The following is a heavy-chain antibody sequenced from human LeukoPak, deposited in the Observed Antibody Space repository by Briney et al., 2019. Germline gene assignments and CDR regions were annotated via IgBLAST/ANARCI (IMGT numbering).Heavy chain of an antibody. D-gene: IGHD4-11*01. J-gene: IGHJ4*02. CDR1: GFTFSHYA. CDR3: AKDAQRGFDYSNSLQY. Sequence: GGSLRLSCAASGFTFSHYAMHWVRQAPGKGLEWVAAIWSDGTNQYYADSVKGRFTIYRDDFQKRVFLQMNSLRVEDTALYYCAKDAQRGFDYSNSLQYWGQGALVTVSS. CDR2: IWSDGTNQ. V-gene: IGHV3-33*06.